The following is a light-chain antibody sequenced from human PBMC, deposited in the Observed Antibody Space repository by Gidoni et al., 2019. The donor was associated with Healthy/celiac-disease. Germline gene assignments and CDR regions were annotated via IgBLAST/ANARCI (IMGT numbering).Light chain of an antibody. CDR3: QQYWGYT. V-gene: IGKV1-5*03. CDR1: QSISSW. Sequence: DIQMTQSPSTLSASVGDRVTITCRASQSISSWLAWYQQKPGKAPKLLIYKASSLGSGVPSRFSGSGSGTEFTLTISSLQPDDFATYYCQQYWGYTFGHXTKLEIK. CDR2: KAS. J-gene: IGKJ2*01.